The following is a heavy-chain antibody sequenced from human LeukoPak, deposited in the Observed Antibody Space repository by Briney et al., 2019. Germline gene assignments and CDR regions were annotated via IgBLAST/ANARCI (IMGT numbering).Heavy chain of an antibody. CDR2: ISGSGGST. D-gene: IGHD4-17*01. CDR1: GFTLSRHD. CDR3: AKTLYGDYFPPFLY. J-gene: IGHJ4*02. V-gene: IGHV3-23*01. Sequence: GGSLRLSCAAPGFTLSRHDIIFVRQSPGQGLNLVSAISGSGGSTYYADSVKGRFTISRDNSKNTLYLQMNSLRAEDTAVYYCAKTLYGDYFPPFLYWGQGTLVTVSS.